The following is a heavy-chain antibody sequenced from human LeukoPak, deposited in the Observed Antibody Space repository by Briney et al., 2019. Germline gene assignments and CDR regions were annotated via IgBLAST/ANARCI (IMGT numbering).Heavy chain of an antibody. Sequence: SETLSLTCTVSGGSISSSSYHWGWIRQPPGKGLEWIGSIYYSGSTYYNPSLKSRVTISVDTSKNQFSLKLSSVTAADTAVYYCAINQNPWFGYQGAFDIWGQGTMVTVSS. CDR1: GGSISSSSYH. D-gene: IGHD3-10*01. J-gene: IGHJ3*02. V-gene: IGHV4-39*07. CDR2: IYYSGST. CDR3: AINQNPWFGYQGAFDI.